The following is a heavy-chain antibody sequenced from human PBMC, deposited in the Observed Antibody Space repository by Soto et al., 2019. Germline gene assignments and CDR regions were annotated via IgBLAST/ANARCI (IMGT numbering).Heavy chain of an antibody. D-gene: IGHD5-18*01. V-gene: IGHV4-4*07. CDR1: GGSISSYY. J-gene: IGHJ5*02. CDR2: IYTSGST. CDR3: ARAPYSYGYEGRFDWFDP. Sequence: QVQLQESGPGLVKPSETLSLTCTVSGGSISSYYWSWIRQPAGKGLEWIGRIYTSGSTNYNPSLKSRVTMSVDTSKNQFSLKLSSVTAADTAVYYCARAPYSYGYEGRFDWFDPWGQGTLVTVSS.